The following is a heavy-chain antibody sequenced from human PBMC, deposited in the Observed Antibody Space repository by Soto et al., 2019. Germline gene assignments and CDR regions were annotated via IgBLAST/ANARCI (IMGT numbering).Heavy chain of an antibody. D-gene: IGHD6-6*01. CDR2: TWYDGSSE. V-gene: IGHV3-33*01. Sequence: PGGSLRLSCAASGFTFSSYSMHWVRQAPGKGLEWVAVTWYDGSSEYYADSVKGRFTISRDNSKNTLYLQMNSLRAEDTAVYFCARGSVAADSYYYYNMDVWGKGTTLTVSS. CDR1: GFTFSSYS. J-gene: IGHJ6*03. CDR3: ARGSVAADSYYYYNMDV.